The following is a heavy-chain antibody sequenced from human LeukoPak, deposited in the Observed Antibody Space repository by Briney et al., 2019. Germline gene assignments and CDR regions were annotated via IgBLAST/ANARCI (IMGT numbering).Heavy chain of an antibody. J-gene: IGHJ3*02. Sequence: ASVKVSCKASGYTFTGYCMHWVRQAPGQGLEWMGWINPKSGGTNYAQKFQGRVTMTRDTSISTAYMELSRLRSDDTAVYYCASAYSSSSGAFDIWGQGTMVTVSS. V-gene: IGHV1-2*02. CDR2: INPKSGGT. CDR1: GYTFTGYC. CDR3: ASAYSSSSGAFDI. D-gene: IGHD6-6*01.